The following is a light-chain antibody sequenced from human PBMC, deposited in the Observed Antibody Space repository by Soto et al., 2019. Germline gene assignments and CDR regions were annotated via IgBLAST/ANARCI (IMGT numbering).Light chain of an antibody. CDR2: PAS. J-gene: IGKJ1*01. CDR3: QQLNSYPPWT. CDR1: QGISSY. V-gene: IGKV1-9*01. Sequence: DIQLTQSPSFLSASVGDRVTITCRASQGISSYLAWYQQKPGKAPKLLIYPASTLQSGVPSRFSGSGSGTEFTLTISSLQPEDFAAYYCQQLNSYPPWTFGQGTKVEIK.